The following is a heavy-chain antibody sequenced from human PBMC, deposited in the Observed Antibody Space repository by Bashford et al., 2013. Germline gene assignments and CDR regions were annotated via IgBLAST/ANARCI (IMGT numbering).Heavy chain of an antibody. D-gene: IGHD3-3*01. V-gene: IGHV3-23*05. J-gene: IGHJ4*02. CDR2: VDSRDINT. Sequence: VRQAPGKGLEWVSSVDSRDINTFYAESLQGRFTISRDNSKNTLYLQMKNLRRADTAVYYCARAYGNYDSLKFDSWGQGVLVTVSS. CDR3: ARAYGNYDSLKFDS.